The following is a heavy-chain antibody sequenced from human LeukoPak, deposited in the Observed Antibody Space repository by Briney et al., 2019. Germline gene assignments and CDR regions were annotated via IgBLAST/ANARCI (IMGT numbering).Heavy chain of an antibody. Sequence: SQTLSLTCTVSGGSISSGGYYWSWIRQHPGKGLEWIGYIYYSGCTYYNPSLKSRVTISVDTSKNQFSLKLSSVTAADTAVYYCARASFYSYDIDYWGQGTLVTVSS. V-gene: IGHV4-31*03. CDR1: GGSISSGGYY. CDR2: IYYSGCT. CDR3: ARASFYSYDIDY. J-gene: IGHJ4*02. D-gene: IGHD5-18*01.